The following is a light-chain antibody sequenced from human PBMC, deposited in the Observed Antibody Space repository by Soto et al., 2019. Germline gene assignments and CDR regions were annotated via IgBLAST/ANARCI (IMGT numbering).Light chain of an antibody. CDR2: GAS. J-gene: IGKJ2*01. Sequence: EMVLTQSPGTLSLSPGERATLSCRASQSVSSYLAWYQENPGQAPRLLIYGASSRATGIPDRFSGSGSGTDFTLTISRLEPEDFALYYCQQYNTSPFTFGQGTKLEIK. CDR3: QQYNTSPFT. V-gene: IGKV3-20*01. CDR1: QSVSSY.